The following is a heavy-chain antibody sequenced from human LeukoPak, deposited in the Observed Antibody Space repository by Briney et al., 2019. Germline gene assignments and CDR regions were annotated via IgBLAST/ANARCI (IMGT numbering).Heavy chain of an antibody. Sequence: NPSETLSLTCTVSGDSISSADYYWTWIRQPPGKGLELVGFIYSSGSTKYNPSLKSRVTISAATSKTQFSLKLSYATAADTAVYYCAREGRGGYNPDWFDPWGQGTLVTVSS. CDR3: AREGRGGYNPDWFDP. CDR1: GDSISSADYY. CDR2: IYSSGST. V-gene: IGHV4-30-4*08. D-gene: IGHD3-10*01. J-gene: IGHJ5*02.